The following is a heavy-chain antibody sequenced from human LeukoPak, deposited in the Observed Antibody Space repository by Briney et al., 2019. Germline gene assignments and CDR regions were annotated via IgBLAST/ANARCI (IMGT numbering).Heavy chain of an antibody. CDR3: ARGGYYGSGSDDAFDI. J-gene: IGHJ3*02. V-gene: IGHV4-39*07. CDR1: GGSISSSSYY. D-gene: IGHD3-10*01. CDR2: LYDSGST. Sequence: SETLSLTCTVSGGSISSSSYYWDWIRQPPGKGLEWIGNLYDSGSTHYNPSLRSRVTISAGTSKNQFSLNLSSVTAVDTAVYYCARGGYYGSGSDDAFDIWGQGTMVTVSS.